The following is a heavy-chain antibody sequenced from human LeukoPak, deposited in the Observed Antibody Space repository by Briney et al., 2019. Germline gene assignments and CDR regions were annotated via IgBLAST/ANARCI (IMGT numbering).Heavy chain of an antibody. CDR1: GYSITSAYY. D-gene: IGHD6-13*01. V-gene: IGHV4-38-2*02. CDR2: FFLKGST. Sequence: PSETLSLTCTVSGYSITSAYYWGWIRQPPGKGLEWIGSFFLKGSTYHNPSLKSRVTISVDTSKNQFSLKLSSVTAADTAVYYCARLISSSWYHEVLLGRDYWGQGTLVTVSS. J-gene: IGHJ4*02. CDR3: ARLISSSWYHEVLLGRDY.